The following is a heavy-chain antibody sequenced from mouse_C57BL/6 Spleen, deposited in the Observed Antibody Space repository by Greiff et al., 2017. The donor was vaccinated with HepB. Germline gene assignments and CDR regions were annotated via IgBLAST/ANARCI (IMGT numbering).Heavy chain of an antibody. J-gene: IGHJ4*01. V-gene: IGHV1-42*01. D-gene: IGHD1-1*01. CDR2: INPSTGGT. CDR3: AAYYYYGSSRYYAMDY. CDR1: GYSFTGYY. Sequence: EVQLQQSGPELVKPGASVKISCKASGYSFTGYYMNWVKQSPEKSLEWIGEINPSTGGTTYNQKFKAKATLTVDKSSSTAYMQLKSLTSEDSAVYYCAAYYYYGSSRYYAMDYWGQGTSVTVSS.